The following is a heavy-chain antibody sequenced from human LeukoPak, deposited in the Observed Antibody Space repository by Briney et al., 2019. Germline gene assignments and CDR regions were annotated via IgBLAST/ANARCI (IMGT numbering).Heavy chain of an antibody. J-gene: IGHJ4*02. CDR2: IVIGNGDT. D-gene: IGHD1/OR15-1a*01. V-gene: IGHV1-58*02. CDR3: GDRTVAY. Sequence: GASVKVSCKASGYTFTSNGINWVRQARGQRLEWLGWIVIGNGDTNYAQKFQERVTITRDMSTSTAYMELRSLTFDDTAVYYCGDRTVAYWGQGTLVTVSS. CDR1: GYTFTSNG.